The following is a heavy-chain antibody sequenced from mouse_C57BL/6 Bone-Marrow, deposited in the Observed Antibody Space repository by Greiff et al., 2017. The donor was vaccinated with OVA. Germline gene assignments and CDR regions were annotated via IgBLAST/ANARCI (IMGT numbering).Heavy chain of an antibody. V-gene: IGHV5-6*01. Sequence: EVKLVESGGDLVKPGGSLKLSCAASGFTFSSYGMSWVRQTPDKRLEWVATISSGGSYTYYPDSVKGRFTISRDNAKNTLYLQMSSLKSEDTAMYYCARQYYDYDVDAMDYWGQGTSVTVSS. CDR2: ISSGGSYT. J-gene: IGHJ4*01. D-gene: IGHD2-4*01. CDR3: ARQYYDYDVDAMDY. CDR1: GFTFSSYG.